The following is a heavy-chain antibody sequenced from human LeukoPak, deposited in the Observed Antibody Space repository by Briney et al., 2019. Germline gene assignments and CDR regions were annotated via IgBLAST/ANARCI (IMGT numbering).Heavy chain of an antibody. CDR3: ARSGPVPLWLRWFDP. V-gene: IGHV4-34*01. Sequence: SETLSLTFAVYGGSFSGYYWSWIREPPGKGLEWMGEINHSGSTNYNPPLKSRVTISVATSKNQFSLKLSSVTAADPAVYYCARSGPVPLWLRWFDPWGPGTLVTVSS. CDR1: GGSFSGYY. D-gene: IGHD5-18*01. CDR2: INHSGST. J-gene: IGHJ5*02.